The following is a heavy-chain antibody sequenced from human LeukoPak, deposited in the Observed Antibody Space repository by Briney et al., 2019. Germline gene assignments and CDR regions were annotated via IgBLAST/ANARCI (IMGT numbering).Heavy chain of an antibody. CDR2: IKQDGSEK. CDR1: GFTFSSGW. D-gene: IGHD6-6*01. CDR3: ARGSDGETTSIAGRQKRYFDY. V-gene: IGHV3-7*05. J-gene: IGHJ4*02. Sequence: GGSLRLSCAASGFTFSSGWMSWVRQAPGKGLEWVASIKQDGSEKCYVDSVKGRFTISSDNAKNSVYLQMNNLRPEDTAVYYCARGSDGETTSIAGRQKRYFDYWGQGTLVTVSS.